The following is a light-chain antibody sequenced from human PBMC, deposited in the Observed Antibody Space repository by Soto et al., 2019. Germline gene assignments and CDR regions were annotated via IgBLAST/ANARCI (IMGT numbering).Light chain of an antibody. CDR3: SSYAGSNNVV. CDR2: EVS. CDR1: SSDVAAYDF. Sequence: QSVLTQPPSASGSPGQSVTISCTGTSSDVAAYDFVSWYQQHPGKAPKLMIYEVSKRPSGVPDRFSGSKSGDTASLTVSGLQADDEADYYCSSYAGSNNVVFGTGTKVTVL. J-gene: IGLJ1*01. V-gene: IGLV2-8*01.